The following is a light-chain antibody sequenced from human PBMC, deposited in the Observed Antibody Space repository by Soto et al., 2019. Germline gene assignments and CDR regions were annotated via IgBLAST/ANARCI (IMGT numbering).Light chain of an antibody. CDR2: EVN. V-gene: IGLV2-14*01. Sequence: QSVLTQPASVSGSPGQSITISCTGTSSDVGGYDYASWYQLHPGKAPKLMVFEVNNRPSGVSYRFSGSKSGNTASLTISGLQAEYEADYFCSSYSISTAYLFGTGTKVTVL. J-gene: IGLJ1*01. CDR1: SSDVGGYDY. CDR3: SSYSISTAYL.